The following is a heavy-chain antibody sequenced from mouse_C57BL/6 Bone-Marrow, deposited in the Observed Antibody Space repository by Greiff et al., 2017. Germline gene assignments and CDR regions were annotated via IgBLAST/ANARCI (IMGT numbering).Heavy chain of an antibody. J-gene: IGHJ2*01. CDR3: AREGTGFDY. Sequence: VQLQQSGPELVKPGASVKISCKASGYTFTDYYMNWVKQSHGKSLEWIGDINPNNGGTSYNQKFKGKATLTVDKSSSTAYMELRSLTSEDSAVYYCAREGTGFDYWGQGTTLTVSS. CDR2: INPNNGGT. D-gene: IGHD4-1*01. V-gene: IGHV1-26*01. CDR1: GYTFTDYY.